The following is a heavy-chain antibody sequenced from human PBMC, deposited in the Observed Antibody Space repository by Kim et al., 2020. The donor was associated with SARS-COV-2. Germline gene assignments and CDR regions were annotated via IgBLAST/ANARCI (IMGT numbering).Heavy chain of an antibody. Sequence: GGSLRLSCAASGFTFSSYWMSWVCQAPGKGLEWVANIKPDGSEKYYVDSVEGRFTISRDNAKNSLYLQMNSLRAEDTAVYYCARDLSHFDYWGQGTLVTVSS. CDR3: ARDLSHFDY. CDR2: IKPDGSEK. J-gene: IGHJ4*02. V-gene: IGHV3-7*03. CDR1: GFTFSSYW.